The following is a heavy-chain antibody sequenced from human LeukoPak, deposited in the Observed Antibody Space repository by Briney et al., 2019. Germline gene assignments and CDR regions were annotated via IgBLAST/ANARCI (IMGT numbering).Heavy chain of an antibody. D-gene: IGHD3/OR15-3a*01. Sequence: SETLSLTCTVSGGSISSYYWTWIRQPAGKGLEWIGRIHSSGSANYNPSLKSRVTMSVDSSKSQFSLKLSSVTAADTAVYYCARGGTGSTGFDYWGQGTLVTVSS. CDR2: IHSSGSA. V-gene: IGHV4-4*07. CDR3: ARGGTGSTGFDY. CDR1: GGSISSYY. J-gene: IGHJ4*02.